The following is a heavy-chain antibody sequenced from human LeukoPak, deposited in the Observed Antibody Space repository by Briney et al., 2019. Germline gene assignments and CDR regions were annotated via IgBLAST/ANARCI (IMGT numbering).Heavy chain of an antibody. CDR2: IYTGGGR. CDR3: ARGIDY. J-gene: IGHJ4*02. Sequence: GGSLRLSCEASGFIFYNYGMNWVRQTPGKELEWVSVIYTGGGRYYADSVGGRFTISRDTSKNMVFLQMNSLRVEDTAVYYCARGIDYWGRGTLVTVSS. V-gene: IGHV3-53*01. CDR1: GFIFYNYG.